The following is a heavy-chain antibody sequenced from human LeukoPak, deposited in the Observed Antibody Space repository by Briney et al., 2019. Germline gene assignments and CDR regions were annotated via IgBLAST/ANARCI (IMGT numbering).Heavy chain of an antibody. V-gene: IGHV3-7*01. D-gene: IGHD3-16*01. CDR3: AGSWGYRALDI. J-gene: IGHJ3*02. Sequence: PGGSLRLSCAASGFTFSTYWMNWVRQAPGKGLDWVANIQQGGSEKYYVDSVKGRFTISRDNARSSLYLQMNSLRAEDTAVYYCAGSWGYRALDIWGQGTMVTVSS. CDR1: GFTFSTYW. CDR2: IQQGGSEK.